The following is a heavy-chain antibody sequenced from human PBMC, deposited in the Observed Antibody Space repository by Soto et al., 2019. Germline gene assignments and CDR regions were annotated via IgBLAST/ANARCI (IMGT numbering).Heavy chain of an antibody. V-gene: IGHV3-21*01. CDR3: ARGEWVDYGMDV. D-gene: IGHD1-26*01. Sequence: EVQLVESGGGLVKPGGSLRLSCAASGFTFSSYSMNWVRQAPGKGLEWVSSISSSSSYIYYADSVKGRFTISRDNAKNSLYLQMNSLRAEDTAVYYCARGEWVDYGMDVWGQGTTVTVSS. J-gene: IGHJ6*02. CDR1: GFTFSSYS. CDR2: ISSSSSYI.